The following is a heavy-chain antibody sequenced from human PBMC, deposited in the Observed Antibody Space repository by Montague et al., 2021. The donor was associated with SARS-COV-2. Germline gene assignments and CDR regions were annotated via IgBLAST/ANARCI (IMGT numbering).Heavy chain of an antibody. CDR1: GGSFSGYY. V-gene: IGHV4-34*01. CDR3: ARGRGTALFRRVYFGMDV. CDR2: INHSGST. D-gene: IGHD1-1*01. J-gene: IGHJ6*02. Sequence: ETLPLTCAVYGGSFSGYYWSWIRQPPGKGLEWIGEINHSGSTNYNPSLKSRVTISVDTSKNQFSLKLSSVTAADTAVYYCARGRGTALFRRVYFGMDVWGQGTTVTVSS.